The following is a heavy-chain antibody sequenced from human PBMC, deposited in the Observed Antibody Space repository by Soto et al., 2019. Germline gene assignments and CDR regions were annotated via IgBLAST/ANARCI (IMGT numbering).Heavy chain of an antibody. CDR2: TIPIIGTT. Sequence: QVQLVQSGAEVKKPGSSVKGSCTASGDTLSTHGISWVRQAPGQGLEWMVGTIPIIGTTDYAEKFQGRVTITADESTTTSYMELSSLRPDATAVYYCEAGDSSATGDHWGQVTMVTVSS. CDR1: GDTLSTHG. V-gene: IGHV1-69*01. D-gene: IGHD6-19*01. CDR3: EAGDSSATGDH. J-gene: IGHJ4*02.